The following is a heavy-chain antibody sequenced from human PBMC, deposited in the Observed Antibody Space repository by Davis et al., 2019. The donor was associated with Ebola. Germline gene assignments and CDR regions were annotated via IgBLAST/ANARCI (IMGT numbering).Heavy chain of an antibody. D-gene: IGHD4-17*01. CDR2: IHSDDST. CDR3: ARIDYGEDY. CDR1: GFTVSSHR. Sequence: GESLKISCAASGFTVSSHRMSWVRQAPGKGLEWISVIHSDDSTYYADSVQDRFTISRDNSKNTLFLQMNSLRVEDTAMYYCARIDYGEDYWGQGTLVTVSS. V-gene: IGHV3-66*01. J-gene: IGHJ4*02.